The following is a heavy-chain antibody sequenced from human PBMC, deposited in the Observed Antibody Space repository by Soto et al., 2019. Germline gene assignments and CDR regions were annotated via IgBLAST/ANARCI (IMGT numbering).Heavy chain of an antibody. Sequence: QVQLQVSGPGLVKPSATLSLSCTVSTGSSDSFYWSWIRQPPGKGLEWIGYFFYTGSTNHNPSLMGRVTISLDMSSSQFSLSLTSVTAADTAMYYCARSRDGYNLNPIDQWGQGLLVTVSS. CDR1: TGSSDSFY. V-gene: IGHV4-59*01. CDR2: FFYTGST. D-gene: IGHD5-12*01. J-gene: IGHJ4*02. CDR3: ARSRDGYNLNPIDQ.